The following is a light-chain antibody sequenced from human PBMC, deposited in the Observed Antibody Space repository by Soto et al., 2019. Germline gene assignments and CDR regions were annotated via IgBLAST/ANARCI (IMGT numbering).Light chain of an antibody. CDR3: SSYTSSSIDYV. CDR1: SSDVGGYNY. CDR2: EVS. Sequence: QSALTQPASLSGSPGQSITISCTGTSSDVGGYNYVSWYQQHPGKAPKRMIYEVSNRPSGVSNRFSGSKSGNTASLTISGLQAEDEADYYCSSYTSSSIDYVCGTGTKLTVL. J-gene: IGLJ1*01. V-gene: IGLV2-14*01.